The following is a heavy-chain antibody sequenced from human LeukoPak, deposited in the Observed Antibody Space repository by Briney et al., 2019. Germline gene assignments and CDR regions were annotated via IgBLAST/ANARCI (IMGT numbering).Heavy chain of an antibody. CDR1: GFPLSTSGVG. Sequence: SGPTLVNPTQTLTLTCTFSGFPLSTSGVGVGWIRQPPGKALEWLALIYWDDDKRYSPSLKSRLTITKDTSKNQVVLTMTNMDPVDTATYYCAHRPPSCSGGSCYFDYWGQGTLVTVSS. V-gene: IGHV2-5*02. D-gene: IGHD2-15*01. CDR2: IYWDDDK. J-gene: IGHJ4*02. CDR3: AHRPPSCSGGSCYFDY.